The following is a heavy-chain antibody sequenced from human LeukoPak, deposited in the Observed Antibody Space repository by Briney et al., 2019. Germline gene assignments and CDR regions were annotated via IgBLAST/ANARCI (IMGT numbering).Heavy chain of an antibody. J-gene: IGHJ4*02. CDR2: IHTSGST. Sequence: SETLSLTCTVSGVSLTSYYWSWVRQPAGKGLQWIGRIHTSGSTNYNPSLKSRVTMSVDTSKNQFSLRLSSVTAADTAVYFCVYGFRGQLGYFNYWGQGTLVTVSS. CDR1: GVSLTSYY. CDR3: VYGFRGQLGYFNY. D-gene: IGHD1-1*01. V-gene: IGHV4-4*07.